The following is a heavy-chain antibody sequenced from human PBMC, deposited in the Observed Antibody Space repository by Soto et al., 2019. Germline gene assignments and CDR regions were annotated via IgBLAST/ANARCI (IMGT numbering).Heavy chain of an antibody. CDR2: IHHGGSA. Sequence: SETLSLTCGVSGYSISSGYYWGWIRQSPGKGLEWIGSIHHGGSALYNPSLKGRVAISVNTSKNQLSLNLSSVTAADTAVYYCERGWTEVATAYWGQGTLVTVSS. CDR3: ERGWTEVATAY. J-gene: IGHJ4*02. CDR1: GYSISSGYY. V-gene: IGHV4-38-2*01. D-gene: IGHD1-1*01.